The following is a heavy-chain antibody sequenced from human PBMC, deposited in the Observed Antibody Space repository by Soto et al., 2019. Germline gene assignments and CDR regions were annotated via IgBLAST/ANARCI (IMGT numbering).Heavy chain of an antibody. CDR2: IKSKTDGGTT. CDR1: GFTFSNAW. D-gene: IGHD1-26*01. J-gene: IGHJ4*02. Sequence: GGSLRLSCAASGFTFSNAWMSWVRQAPGKGLEWVGRIKSKTDGGTTDYAAPVKGRFTISRDDSKNTLYLQMNSLKTEDTAVYYCTTVGWELLFEAFDYWGQGTLVTVSS. CDR3: TTVGWELLFEAFDY. V-gene: IGHV3-15*01.